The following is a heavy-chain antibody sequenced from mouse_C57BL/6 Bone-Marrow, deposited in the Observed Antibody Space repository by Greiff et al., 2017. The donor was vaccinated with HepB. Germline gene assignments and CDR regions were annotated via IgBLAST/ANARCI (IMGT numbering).Heavy chain of an antibody. CDR2: IYPGDGDT. V-gene: IGHV1-82*01. CDR1: GYAFSSSW. Sequence: VKLVESGPELVKPGASVKISCKASGYAFSSSWMNWVKQRPGKGLEWIGRIYPGDGDTNYNGKFKGKATLTADKSSSTAYMQLSSLTSEDSAVYFCARSGGSSYRCYAMDYWGQGTSVTVSS. D-gene: IGHD1-1*01. J-gene: IGHJ4*01. CDR3: ARSGGSSYRCYAMDY.